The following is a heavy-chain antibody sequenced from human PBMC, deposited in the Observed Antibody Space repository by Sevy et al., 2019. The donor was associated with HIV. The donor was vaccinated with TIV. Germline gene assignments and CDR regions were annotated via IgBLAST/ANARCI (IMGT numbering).Heavy chain of an antibody. D-gene: IGHD3-22*01. Sequence: SETLSLTCTVSGGSISSRIFYWGWIRQSPGKGLEWLGSISYSGHTFDNPSLKSRVTMSVDTSDNQYSLKMRSVTAADTAVYYCATSRAVYYYDNSGYLSNGYFDSWGLGSLVTVSS. J-gene: IGHJ4*02. CDR2: ISYSGHT. CDR1: GGSISSRIFY. CDR3: ATSRAVYYYDNSGYLSNGYFDS. V-gene: IGHV4-39*01.